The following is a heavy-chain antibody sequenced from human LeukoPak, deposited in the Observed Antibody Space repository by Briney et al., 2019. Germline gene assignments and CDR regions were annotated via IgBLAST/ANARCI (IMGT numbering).Heavy chain of an antibody. CDR2: ISSDSGTI. Sequence: GGSLRLSCAASGFTFSNYGMSWVRQAPGKGLEWVSYISSDSGTIYYADSVKGRFTISRDNAKKSLYLQMNSLRAEDTAVYYCARAAQPGFDPWGQGTLITVSS. CDR1: GFTFSNYG. D-gene: IGHD1-14*01. V-gene: IGHV3-48*01. CDR3: ARAAQPGFDP. J-gene: IGHJ5*02.